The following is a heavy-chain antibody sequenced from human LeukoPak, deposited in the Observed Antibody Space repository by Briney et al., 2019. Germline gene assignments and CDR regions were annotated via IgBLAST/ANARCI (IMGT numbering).Heavy chain of an antibody. J-gene: IGHJ4*02. CDR2: INHGGST. CDR3: ARGASGQDFDY. Sequence: SETLSLTCAVYGGAFSGYYWSWIRQPPGKGLEWIGEINHGGSTNYNPSLKSRVTISVDTSKNQFSLNLSSVTAADTAVYYCARGASGQDFDYWGQGTLVTVSS. V-gene: IGHV4-34*01. CDR1: GGAFSGYY. D-gene: IGHD2-15*01.